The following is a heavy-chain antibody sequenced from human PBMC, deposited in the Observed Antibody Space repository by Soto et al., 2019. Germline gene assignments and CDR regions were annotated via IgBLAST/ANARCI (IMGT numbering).Heavy chain of an antibody. D-gene: IGHD5-18*01. Sequence: SETLSLTCTVSGDSISTYYWNWIRQPPGKGLEWIGYIYYSGSTNYNPSLKSRVTISVDTSKSQFSLRLNSVTAADTAVYYCARGSKAMVAGYYYYGMDVWGQGTTVTVSS. CDR2: IYYSGST. V-gene: IGHV4-59*01. J-gene: IGHJ6*02. CDR1: GDSISTYY. CDR3: ARGSKAMVAGYYYYGMDV.